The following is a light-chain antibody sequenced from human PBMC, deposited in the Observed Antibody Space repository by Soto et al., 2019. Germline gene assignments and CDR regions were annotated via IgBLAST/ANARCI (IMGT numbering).Light chain of an antibody. CDR1: QSVSRW. CDR2: DAS. Sequence: DIQMTQSPSTLSASEGDRVIITCRASQSVSRWVAWYQQKPGKAPKFLIYDASSLQSGVPSRFSGSGSGTKFTLTISSLQPDDFATYYCQQYDSYPRTFGQGTKVDIK. V-gene: IGKV1-5*01. CDR3: QQYDSYPRT. J-gene: IGKJ1*01.